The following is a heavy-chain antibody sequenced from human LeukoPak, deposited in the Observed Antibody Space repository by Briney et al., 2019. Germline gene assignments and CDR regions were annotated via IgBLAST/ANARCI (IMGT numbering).Heavy chain of an antibody. CDR2: IYHSGST. D-gene: IGHD5-18*01. Sequence: SETLSLTCAVSGGSISSGGYSWSWIRQPPGKGLEWIGYIYHSGSTYYNPSLKSRVTISVDRSKNQFSLKLSSVTAADTAVYYCARGTGYSYGTRNAFDIWGQGTMVTVSS. V-gene: IGHV4-30-2*01. J-gene: IGHJ3*02. CDR1: GGSISSGGYS. CDR3: ARGTGYSYGTRNAFDI.